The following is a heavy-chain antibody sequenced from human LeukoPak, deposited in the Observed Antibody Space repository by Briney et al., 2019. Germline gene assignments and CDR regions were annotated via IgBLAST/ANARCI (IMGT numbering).Heavy chain of an antibody. V-gene: IGHV3-23*01. Sequence: GGSLRLSCAVSGFTFSSYAMSWVRQAPGKGLGWVSTISGSGGSTYYADSVKGRFTISRDNAKNSLYLQMNSLRAEDTALYYCARLKLMVAPDYWGQGTLVTVSS. CDR1: GFTFSSYA. CDR2: ISGSGGST. CDR3: ARLKLMVAPDY. J-gene: IGHJ4*02. D-gene: IGHD2-8*01.